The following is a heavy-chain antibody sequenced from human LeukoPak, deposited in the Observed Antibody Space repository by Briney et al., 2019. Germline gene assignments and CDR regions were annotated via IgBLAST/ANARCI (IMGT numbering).Heavy chain of an antibody. CDR1: GYTFTGYY. CDR3: ARGSGYDPRASLDY. Sequence: ASVKVSCKASGYTFTGYYMHWMRQAPGQGLEWMGWIHPNSGGTKYAQKFQGRVTMTRDTSISTPYMELSGLTSDDTAVYYCARGSGYDPRASLDYWGQGTLVTVSS. J-gene: IGHJ4*02. D-gene: IGHD5-12*01. V-gene: IGHV1-2*02. CDR2: IHPNSGGT.